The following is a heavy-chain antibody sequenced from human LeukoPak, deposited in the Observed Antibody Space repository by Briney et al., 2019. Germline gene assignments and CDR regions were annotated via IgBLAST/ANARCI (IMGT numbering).Heavy chain of an antibody. V-gene: IGHV4-4*07. CDR2: IYSGGST. J-gene: IGHJ4*02. D-gene: IGHD1-26*01. CDR1: GGSISSYY. Sequence: SETLSLTCTVSGGSISSYYWSWIRQPAGKGLEWIRRIYSGGSTNYNPSLKSRVTMSVDSSNNQFSLKLSSVTAADTAVFYCARENTGSYREFDYWGQGTLVTVSP. CDR3: ARENTGSYREFDY.